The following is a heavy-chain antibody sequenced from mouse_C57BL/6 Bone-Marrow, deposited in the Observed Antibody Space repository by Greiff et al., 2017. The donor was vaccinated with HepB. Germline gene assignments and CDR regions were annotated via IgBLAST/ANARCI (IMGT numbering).Heavy chain of an antibody. J-gene: IGHJ3*01. V-gene: IGHV1-74*01. Sequence: QVQLQQPGAELVKPGASVKVSCKASGYTFTSYWMHWVKQRPGQGLEWIGRIHPSDSDTNYNQKFKGKATLTVDKSSSKAYMQLSSLTSEDSAVYYCAIVDYYDYAWFAYWGQGTLVTVSA. CDR1: GYTFTSYW. CDR2: IHPSDSDT. CDR3: AIVDYYDYAWFAY. D-gene: IGHD2-4*01.